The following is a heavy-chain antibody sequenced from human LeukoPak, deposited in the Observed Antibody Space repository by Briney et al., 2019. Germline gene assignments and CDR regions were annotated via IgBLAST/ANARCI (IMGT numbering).Heavy chain of an antibody. V-gene: IGHV3-7*04. D-gene: IGHD5-12*01. Sequence: PGGSLRLSCAASGCTFSSYWMSWVRQAPGKGLEWVANIKEDGSEKKYYEDSVKGRFTISRDNTKKSLYLQMNSLRAEDTAMYYCARGGYRYEYWGQGTLVTVSS. CDR1: GCTFSSYW. J-gene: IGHJ4*02. CDR3: ARGGYRYEY. CDR2: IKEDGSEKK.